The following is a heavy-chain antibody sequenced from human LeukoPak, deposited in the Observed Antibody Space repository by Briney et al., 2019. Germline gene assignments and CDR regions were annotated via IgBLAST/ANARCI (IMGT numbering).Heavy chain of an antibody. CDR1: GGSISSYY. CDR3: ARGYGDYYFDY. V-gene: IGHV4-59*01. J-gene: IGHJ4*02. D-gene: IGHD4-17*01. Sequence: SETLSLTCTVSGGSISSYYWSWIRQPPGKGLEWIGYIYYSGSTNYNPSLKSRVTISVDTSKNQFSLKLSSVTAADTAVYYCARGYGDYYFDYWGRGTLVTVSS. CDR2: IYYSGST.